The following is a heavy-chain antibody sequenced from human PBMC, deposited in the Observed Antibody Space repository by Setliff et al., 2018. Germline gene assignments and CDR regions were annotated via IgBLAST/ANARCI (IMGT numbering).Heavy chain of an antibody. CDR1: GFTFSSYW. CDR3: ARGPFYDSSGYYLNY. V-gene: IGHV3-7*01. D-gene: IGHD3-22*01. Sequence: GESLKISCAASGFTFSSYWMSWVRQAPGKGLEWVANIKQDGSQKYYVDSVKGRFTISRDNAKNSLYLQMNSLRAEDTAVYYCARGPFYDSSGYYLNYWGQGTLVTVSS. J-gene: IGHJ4*02. CDR2: IKQDGSQK.